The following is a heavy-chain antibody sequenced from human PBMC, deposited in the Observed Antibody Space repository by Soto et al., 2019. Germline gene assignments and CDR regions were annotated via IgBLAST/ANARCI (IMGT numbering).Heavy chain of an antibody. CDR2: ISAYNGNT. J-gene: IGHJ1*01. D-gene: IGHD3-10*01. Sequence: ASVKVSCKASGYTFTSYGISWARQAPGQGLEWMGWISAYNGNTNYAQNLQGRVTMTTDTSTSTAYMELRSLRSDDTAVYYCARVASQFGELPTIWGQGTPVTVSS. CDR1: GYTFTSYG. CDR3: ARVASQFGELPTI. V-gene: IGHV1-18*01.